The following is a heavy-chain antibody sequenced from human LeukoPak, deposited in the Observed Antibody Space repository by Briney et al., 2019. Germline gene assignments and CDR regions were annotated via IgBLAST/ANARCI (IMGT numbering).Heavy chain of an antibody. CDR3: ARTGKMTVPAAKVDAFDI. CDR2: IIPIFGTA. CDR1: GGTFISYA. Sequence: SVKVSCKASGGTFISYAISWVRQAPGQGLEWMGGIIPIFGTANYAQKFQGRVTITADESTSTAYMELSSLRSEDTAVYYCARTGKMTVPAAKVDAFDIWGQGTMVTVSS. D-gene: IGHD2-2*01. J-gene: IGHJ3*02. V-gene: IGHV1-69*13.